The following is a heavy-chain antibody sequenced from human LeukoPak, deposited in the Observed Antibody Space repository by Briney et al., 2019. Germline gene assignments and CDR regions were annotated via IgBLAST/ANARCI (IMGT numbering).Heavy chain of an antibody. V-gene: IGHV1-8*01. Sequence: ASVKVSCKASGYTFTNYEINWVRQATGQGLEWMGWMNPNSGDTAFAQKFQGRITMTRSTSISTAYMDLSSLRPEDTAVYYCASVLAAAGTIIGDYWGQGTLVTVSS. D-gene: IGHD6-13*01. CDR1: GYTFTNYE. CDR2: MNPNSGDT. CDR3: ASVLAAAGTIIGDY. J-gene: IGHJ4*02.